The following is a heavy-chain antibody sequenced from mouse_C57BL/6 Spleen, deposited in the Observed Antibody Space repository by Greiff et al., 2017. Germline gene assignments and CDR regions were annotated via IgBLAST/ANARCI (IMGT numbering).Heavy chain of an antibody. Sequence: EVQLKESGPGLVKPSQSLSLTCSVTGYSITSGYYWNWIRQFPGNKLEWMGYISYDGSNNYNPSLKNRISITRDTSKNQFFLKLNSVTTEDTATYYCADGSEDYFDYWGQGTTLTVSS. V-gene: IGHV3-6*01. D-gene: IGHD1-1*01. J-gene: IGHJ2*01. CDR1: GYSITSGYY. CDR2: ISYDGSN. CDR3: ADGSEDYFDY.